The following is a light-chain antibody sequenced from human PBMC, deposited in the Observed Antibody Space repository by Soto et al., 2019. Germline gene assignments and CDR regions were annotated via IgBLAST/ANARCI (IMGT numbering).Light chain of an antibody. CDR3: QQYGSSPPXT. Sequence: EIVLTQSPGTLSLSPGERATLSCRASQSVSSSYFAWYQQKPGQAPRLLIYGASSRATGIPDRFSGSGSGTDFPLNISRLEPEDFAVYYCQQYGSSPPXTXGGGTKVDIK. J-gene: IGKJ4*01. V-gene: IGKV3-20*01. CDR2: GAS. CDR1: QSVSSSY.